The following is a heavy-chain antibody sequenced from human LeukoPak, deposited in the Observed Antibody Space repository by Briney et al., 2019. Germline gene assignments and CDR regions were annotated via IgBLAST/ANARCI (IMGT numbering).Heavy chain of an antibody. V-gene: IGHV1-69*13. D-gene: IGHD5-18*01. J-gene: IGHJ4*02. CDR1: GGTFSSYA. CDR3: ARRSYGYYYFDY. CDR2: IIPIFGTA. Sequence: SVKVSCKASGGTFSSYAISWVRQAPGQGLEWMGGIIPIFGTANYAQKFQGRVTITADESTSTAYMELSSLRSEDTAVHYCARRSYGYYYFDYWGQGTLVTVSS.